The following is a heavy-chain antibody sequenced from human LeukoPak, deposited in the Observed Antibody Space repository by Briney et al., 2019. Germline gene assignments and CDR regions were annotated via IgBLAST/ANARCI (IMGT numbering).Heavy chain of an antibody. Sequence: GASVKVSCKASGYTFTGYYMHWVRQAPGQGLEWMGWINPNSGGTNYAQKFQGRVTMTGDTSISTAYMELSRLRSDDTAVYYCSVLWLGELTTHDYWGQGTLVTVSS. CDR1: GYTFTGYY. CDR3: SVLWLGELTTHDY. CDR2: INPNSGGT. J-gene: IGHJ4*02. D-gene: IGHD3-10*01. V-gene: IGHV1-2*02.